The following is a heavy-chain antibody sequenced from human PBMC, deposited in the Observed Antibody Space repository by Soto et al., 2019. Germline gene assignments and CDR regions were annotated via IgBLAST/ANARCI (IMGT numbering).Heavy chain of an antibody. CDR2: ISYDGTKT. Sequence: QVQLVESGGGVVQPGRSLRVSCAASGFTFSIYALHWVRQAPGTGLEWVAVISYDGTKTYYADSVKGRFTISRDNSKHPVYLQMNRLRDEDTAVYYCAKDRGPRRQWIIDRFACWGQGTLVTVSP. CDR3: AKDRGPRRQWIIDRFAC. D-gene: IGHD6-19*01. J-gene: IGHJ4*02. V-gene: IGHV3-30*18. CDR1: GFTFSIYA.